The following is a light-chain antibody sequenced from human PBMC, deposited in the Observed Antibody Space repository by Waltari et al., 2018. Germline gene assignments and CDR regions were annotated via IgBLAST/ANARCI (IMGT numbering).Light chain of an antibody. J-gene: IGLJ3*02. CDR2: RNN. CDR3: AAWDDSLSGHWV. Sequence: QSVLTQPPSASGTPGQRVTISCSGSSSNLGSNSVYWYQQLPGTAPKLLIYRNNQRPSGVPDRFSGSKSGTSASLAISGLRSEDEADYYCAAWDDSLSGHWVFGGGTKLTVL. CDR1: SSNLGSNS. V-gene: IGLV1-47*01.